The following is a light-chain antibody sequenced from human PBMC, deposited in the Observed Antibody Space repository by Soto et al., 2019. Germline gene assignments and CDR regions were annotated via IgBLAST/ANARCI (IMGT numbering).Light chain of an antibody. CDR2: EVN. CDR3: CSFAGSSTFWV. J-gene: IGLJ3*02. Sequence: QYALTQPASVSGSPGQSITISCSGTTSDVGGYDVVSWYQQHPGKAPKLMIFEVNQRPSGVSDRFSGSKSGNTASLTISGLQAGDEADYYCCSFAGSSTFWVFGGGTKLTVL. V-gene: IGLV2-23*02. CDR1: TSDVGGYDV.